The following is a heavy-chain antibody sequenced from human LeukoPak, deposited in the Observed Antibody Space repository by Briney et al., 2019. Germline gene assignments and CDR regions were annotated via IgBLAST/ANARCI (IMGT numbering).Heavy chain of an antibody. CDR3: ARARWGCSSTSCPGGYFQH. Sequence: KPSETLSLTCAVYGGPFSGYYWSWIRQPPGKGLEWIGEINHSGSTNYNPSLKSRVTISVDTSKNQFSLKLSSVTAADTAVYYCARARWGCSSTSCPGGYFQHWGQGTLVTVSS. CDR2: INHSGST. D-gene: IGHD2-2*01. CDR1: GGPFSGYY. J-gene: IGHJ1*01. V-gene: IGHV4-34*01.